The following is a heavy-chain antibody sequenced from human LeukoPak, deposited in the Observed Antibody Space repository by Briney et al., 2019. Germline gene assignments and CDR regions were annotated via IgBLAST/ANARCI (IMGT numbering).Heavy chain of an antibody. J-gene: IGHJ4*02. CDR2: IYYSGST. V-gene: IGHV4-39*01. D-gene: IGHD3-22*01. CDR3: AREGIITMIANFDY. Sequence: SETLSLTCTVSGGSIGSSSYYWGWIRQPPGKGLEWIGSIYYSGSTYYNPSLKSRVTISVDTSKNQFSLKLSSVTAADTAVYDCAREGIITMIANFDYWGQGTLVTVSS. CDR1: GGSIGSSSYY.